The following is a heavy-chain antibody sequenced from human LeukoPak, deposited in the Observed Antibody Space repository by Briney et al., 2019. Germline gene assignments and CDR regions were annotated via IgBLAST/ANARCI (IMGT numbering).Heavy chain of an antibody. CDR1: GFTFSSCA. D-gene: IGHD5-12*01. Sequence: GGSLRLSCAASGFTFSSCAMSWVRQAPGKGLEWVSAISGSGGSTYYADSVKGRFTISRDNSKNTLYLQMNSLRAEDTAVYYCATPHSGYHYYLYFNYWGQGTLVTVSS. J-gene: IGHJ4*02. CDR2: ISGSGGST. V-gene: IGHV3-23*01. CDR3: ATPHSGYHYYLYFNY.